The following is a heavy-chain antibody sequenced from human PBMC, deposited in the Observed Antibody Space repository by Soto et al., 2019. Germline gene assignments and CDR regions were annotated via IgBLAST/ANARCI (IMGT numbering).Heavy chain of an antibody. V-gene: IGHV1-46*01. Sequence: ASVKVSCKASGYTFTSYYMHWVRQAPGQGLEWMGIINPSGGSTSYAQKFQGRVTMTRDTSTSTVYMELSSLRSEDTAVYYCARDLSGVHIDNRSNGPTYYYYGMDVWGQGTTVTVSS. CDR1: GYTFTSYY. J-gene: IGHJ6*02. CDR3: ARDLSGVHIDNRSNGPTYYYYGMDV. D-gene: IGHD1-1*01. CDR2: INPSGGST.